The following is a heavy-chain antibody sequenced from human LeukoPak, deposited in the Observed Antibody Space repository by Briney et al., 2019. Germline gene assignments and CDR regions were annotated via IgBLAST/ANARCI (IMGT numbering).Heavy chain of an antibody. CDR1: GFTFSSYS. V-gene: IGHV3-48*01. CDR3: ARNNPSGVWSFDY. Sequence: GGSLRFSCAASGFTFSSYSMNWVRQAPGKGLEWVSYISSSRSTIYYADSVKGRFTISRDNAKNSLYLQMNSLRAEDTAVYYCARNNPSGVWSFDYWGQGTLVTVSS. J-gene: IGHJ4*02. CDR2: ISSSRSTI. D-gene: IGHD1-14*01.